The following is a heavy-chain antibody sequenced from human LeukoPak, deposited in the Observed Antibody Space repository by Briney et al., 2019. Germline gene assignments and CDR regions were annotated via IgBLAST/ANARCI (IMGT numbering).Heavy chain of an antibody. D-gene: IGHD1-1*01. CDR1: GGSISSYY. Sequence: SETQSLTCTVSGGSISSYYWSWIRQPPGKGLEWIGHIHNSGNTNYNPSLKSRVTLSVDTSKNQFSLKLSSATAADTAVYYCAREGTTGRNLNWFDSWGQGTLVTVSS. CDR2: IHNSGNT. J-gene: IGHJ5*01. CDR3: AREGTTGRNLNWFDS. V-gene: IGHV4-59*01.